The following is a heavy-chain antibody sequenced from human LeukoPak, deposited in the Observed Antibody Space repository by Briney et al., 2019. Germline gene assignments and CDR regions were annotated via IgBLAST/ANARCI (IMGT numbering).Heavy chain of an antibody. Sequence: GGSLRLSCVASGFTFSNYAVTWVRQAPGQGLEWVSTIAIGGVITYYADSVKGRFTISRDNSKSTLYLQMNSLRAEDTAVYYCAAAAAPLYYFHYWGQGTLVTVSS. CDR1: GFTFSNYA. CDR3: AAAAAPLYYFHY. D-gene: IGHD2-2*01. J-gene: IGHJ4*02. V-gene: IGHV3-23*01. CDR2: IAIGGVIT.